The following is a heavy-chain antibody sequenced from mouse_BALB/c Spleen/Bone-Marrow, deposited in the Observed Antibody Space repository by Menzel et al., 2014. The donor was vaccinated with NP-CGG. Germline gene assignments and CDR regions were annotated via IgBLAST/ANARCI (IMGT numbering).Heavy chain of an antibody. D-gene: IGHD2-3*01. CDR3: ARWDGNPY. V-gene: IGHV3-1*02. Sequence: VQLQQSGPDLVKPSQSLSLPCTVTGYSITSGYSCHWIRQFPGNKLEWMGYIHYSGSTNYNPSLKSRISITRDTSNNQFFLQLNSVTTEDTATYYCARWDGNPYWGQGTTLTVSS. J-gene: IGHJ2*01. CDR1: GYSITSGYS. CDR2: IHYSGST.